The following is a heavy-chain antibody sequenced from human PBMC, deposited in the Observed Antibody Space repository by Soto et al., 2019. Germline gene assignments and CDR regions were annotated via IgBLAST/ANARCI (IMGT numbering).Heavy chain of an antibody. CDR1: GFTFNNFA. D-gene: IGHD4-17*01. CDR3: AKDHGDYRDWYFDL. V-gene: IGHV3-23*01. CDR2: ISGSDGDT. Sequence: EVQLLESGGGLVQPGGSRRLSCAASGFTFNNFAMSWVRQAPGKGLEWVSTISGSDGDTFYADSVKGRFTISRDNSKNTLFPQMNSLRAEDTALYYCAKDHGDYRDWYFDLWGRGTLVSVSS. J-gene: IGHJ2*01.